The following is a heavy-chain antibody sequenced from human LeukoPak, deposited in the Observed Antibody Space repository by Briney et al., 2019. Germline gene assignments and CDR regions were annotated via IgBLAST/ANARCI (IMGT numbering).Heavy chain of an antibody. V-gene: IGHV3-23*01. D-gene: IGHD2-8*01. Sequence: QSGGSLRLSCAASGFTFSSYAMSWVRQAPGKGLEWVSAISGSGGSTYYADSVKGRFTISRDNSKNTLYLQMNSLRAEDTAVYYCAKDMAPRWYCFDYWGQGTLVTVSS. J-gene: IGHJ4*02. CDR1: GFTFSSYA. CDR2: ISGSGGST. CDR3: AKDMAPRWYCFDY.